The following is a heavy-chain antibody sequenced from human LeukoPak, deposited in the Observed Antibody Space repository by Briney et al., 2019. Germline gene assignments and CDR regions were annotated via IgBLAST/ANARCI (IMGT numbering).Heavy chain of an antibody. Sequence: SETLSLTCAVYGGSFSGYYWSWIRQPPEKGLEWIGEINHSGSTNYNPSLKSRVTISVDTSKNQFSLKLSSVTAADTAVYYCARVSSIAAPPHFDYWDQGTLVTVSS. V-gene: IGHV4-34*01. J-gene: IGHJ4*02. CDR1: GGSFSGYY. CDR2: INHSGST. D-gene: IGHD6-6*01. CDR3: ARVSSIAAPPHFDY.